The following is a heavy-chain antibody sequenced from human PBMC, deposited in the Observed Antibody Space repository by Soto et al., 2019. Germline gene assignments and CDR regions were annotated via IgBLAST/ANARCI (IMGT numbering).Heavy chain of an antibody. CDR2: TRDKPNGYTT. J-gene: IGHJ3*02. CDR3: TRLSAYAIDI. CDR1: GFRFSDHY. Sequence: EVQVVESGGGFVQPGGSLRLSCAASGFRFSDHYIDWVRQAPGKGPEWVGRTRDKPNGYTTEYAASVKGRFTISRDDSKNSLYLQMNSLTTEDTAVYYCTRLSAYAIDIWGQGTMVTVSS. V-gene: IGHV3-72*01.